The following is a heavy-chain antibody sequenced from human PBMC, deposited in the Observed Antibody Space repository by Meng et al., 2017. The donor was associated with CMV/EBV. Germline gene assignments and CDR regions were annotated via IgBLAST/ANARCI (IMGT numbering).Heavy chain of an antibody. CDR3: ARDAVAAPPYYYGMDV. Sequence: SVKVSCKASGGTFSSYAISWVRQAPGQGLEWVGGIIPIFGTANYAQKFQGRVTITTDESTSTAYMELSSLRSEDTAVYYCARDAVAAPPYYYGMDVWGQGTTVTVSS. J-gene: IGHJ6*01. D-gene: IGHD6-19*01. CDR2: IIPIFGTA. CDR1: GGTFSSYA. V-gene: IGHV1-69*05.